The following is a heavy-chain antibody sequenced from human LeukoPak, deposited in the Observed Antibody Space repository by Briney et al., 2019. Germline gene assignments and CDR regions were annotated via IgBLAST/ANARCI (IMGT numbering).Heavy chain of an antibody. Sequence: GGSLRLSCAASGFTFSDYYMSWIRQAPGKGLEWVSYISSSGSTIYYADSVKGRFTISRDNAKNSLYLQMNSLRAEDTAVYYCARSPRSDDGLPQDFDYWGQGTLVTVSS. V-gene: IGHV3-11*04. CDR1: GFTFSDYY. CDR3: ARSPRSDDGLPQDFDY. J-gene: IGHJ4*02. D-gene: IGHD5/OR15-5a*01. CDR2: ISSSGSTI.